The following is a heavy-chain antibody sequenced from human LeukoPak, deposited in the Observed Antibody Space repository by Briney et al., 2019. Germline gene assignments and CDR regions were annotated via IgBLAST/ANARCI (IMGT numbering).Heavy chain of an antibody. J-gene: IGHJ4*02. CDR2: ISYDGSNK. CDR3: AKDYYRRFYYFDY. CDR1: GFSFSSYG. Sequence: GGSLRLSCAVSGFSFSSYGLHWVRQAPGKGVEWVAVISYDGSNKYYADSVKGRFTISRDNSKNTLYLQMNSLRAEDTAVYYCAKDYYRRFYYFDYWGQGTLVTVSS. V-gene: IGHV3-30*18. D-gene: IGHD3-10*01.